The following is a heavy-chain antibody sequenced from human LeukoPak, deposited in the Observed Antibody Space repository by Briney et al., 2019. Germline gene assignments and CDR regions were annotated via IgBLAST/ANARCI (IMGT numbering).Heavy chain of an antibody. J-gene: IGHJ4*01. V-gene: IGHV3-21*01. Sequence: RGSLRLSCAASGFTFSDYSVNWVRQAAGPGVGWFSSISSSSSYKYYADSLKGRFTISRDNAKNSMYLQVNSLRAEDTAVYYCARINDIDNSYHLDFWGHGTLVTVSS. D-gene: IGHD2-15*01. CDR2: ISSSSSYK. CDR3: ARINDIDNSYHLDF. CDR1: GFTFSDYS.